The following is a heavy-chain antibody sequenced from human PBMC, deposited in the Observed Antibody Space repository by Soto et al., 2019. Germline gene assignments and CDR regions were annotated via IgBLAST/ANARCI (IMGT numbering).Heavy chain of an antibody. CDR2: IYYSGGT. CDR3: AKGVRGVPNWFDP. CDR1: GGSISNSANH. V-gene: IGHV4-31*03. D-gene: IGHD3-10*01. J-gene: IGHJ5*02. Sequence: QVQLQESGPGLVRPSQTLSLSCTVSGGSISNSANHWSWIRQHPGEGLEWIGYIYYSGGTYYSPSLKGRVTMSIDASKNRFSLKQSSVTAADTAVYYCAKGVRGVPNWFDPWGQGTLVTVSS.